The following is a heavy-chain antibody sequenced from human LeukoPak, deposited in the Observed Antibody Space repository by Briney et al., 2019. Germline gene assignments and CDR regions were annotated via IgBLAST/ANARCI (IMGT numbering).Heavy chain of an antibody. V-gene: IGHV4-30-4*01. CDR2: IYYSGSS. D-gene: IGHD4-17*01. CDR1: GGSISSGDYY. CDR3: ARQIYGDLYYFDY. J-gene: IGHJ4*02. Sequence: SETLSLTCTVSGGSISSGDYYWSWIRQPPGKGLEWIGYIYYSGSSYYIPSLKSRVTMSVDTSKNQFSLGLSSVTAADTAVYYCARQIYGDLYYFDYWGQGTLVTVSS.